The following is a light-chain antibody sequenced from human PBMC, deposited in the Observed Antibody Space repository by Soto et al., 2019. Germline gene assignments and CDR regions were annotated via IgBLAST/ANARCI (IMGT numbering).Light chain of an antibody. CDR2: GAS. V-gene: IGKV3-15*01. CDR3: QQYNDWPLT. CDR1: QSVGYN. J-gene: IGKJ4*01. Sequence: EIVMTQSPATLSVSLGERGTLSCRASQSVGYNLAWYQQKPGQAPRPLIFGASTRVGGIPARFSGSGSGTEFTLTISSLQSEDIAVYHCQQYNDWPLTFGGGSRVDIK.